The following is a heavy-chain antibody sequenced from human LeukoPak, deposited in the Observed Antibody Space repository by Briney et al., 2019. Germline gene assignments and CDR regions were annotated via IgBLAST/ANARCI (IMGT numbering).Heavy chain of an antibody. J-gene: IGHJ5*02. CDR1: GYTFSNYV. CDR2: ISTYTGDS. D-gene: IGHD1-14*01. Sequence: ASVKVSCKASGYTFSNYVLTWVRQAPGQGLEWMGRISTYTGDSNYAQKFQGRVTMTTDTSTSTVYLELRSLRSDDTAVYYCARWETGSWFDPWGQGTLVTISS. V-gene: IGHV1-18*01. CDR3: ARWETGSWFDP.